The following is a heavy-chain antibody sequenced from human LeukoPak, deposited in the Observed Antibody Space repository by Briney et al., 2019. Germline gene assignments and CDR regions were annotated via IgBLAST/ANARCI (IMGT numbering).Heavy chain of an antibody. CDR1: GFTFSTYW. V-gene: IGHV3-7*01. D-gene: IGHD4-11*01. CDR3: ARDNSDYVEGDY. CDR2: INQDGSEK. J-gene: IGHJ4*02. Sequence: GGSLRLSCAASGFTFSTYWMSWVRQAPGKGLEWVANINQDGSEKFYVDSVKGRFTISRDNAKNSLYLQMNSLRAEDTALYYCARDNSDYVEGDYWGQGTLVTVSS.